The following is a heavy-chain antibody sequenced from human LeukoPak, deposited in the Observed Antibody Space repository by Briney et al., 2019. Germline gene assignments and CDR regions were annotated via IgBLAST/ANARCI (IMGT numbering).Heavy chain of an antibody. CDR3: ARDPVRDGYPYSFDY. CDR1: GFIFSSHG. CDR2: IWYDGSNK. Sequence: GRSLRLSCAASGFIFSSHGMHWVRQAPGKGLEWVAVIWYDGSNKYYADSAKGRFTISRDNSKNTLYLQMDSLRGEDTAVYYCARDPVRDGYPYSFDYWGQGTLVTVSS. V-gene: IGHV3-33*01. D-gene: IGHD5-24*01. J-gene: IGHJ4*02.